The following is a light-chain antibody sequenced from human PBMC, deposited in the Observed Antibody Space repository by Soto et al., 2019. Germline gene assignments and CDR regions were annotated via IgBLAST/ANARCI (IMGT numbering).Light chain of an antibody. Sequence: TQSPSTLSASVGDRVTITCRASQSISDTLAWYQQKPGQAPRLLIYDASNRATGIQARFSGSGSGTDFTLTIRSLEPEDFAVYYCKQRSNWPRTFGQGTKVDIK. CDR3: KQRSNWPRT. V-gene: IGKV3-11*01. CDR2: DAS. CDR1: QSISDT. J-gene: IGKJ1*01.